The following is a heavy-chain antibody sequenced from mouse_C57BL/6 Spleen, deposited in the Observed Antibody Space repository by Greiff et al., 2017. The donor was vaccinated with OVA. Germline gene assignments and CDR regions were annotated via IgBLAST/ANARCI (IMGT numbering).Heavy chain of an antibody. CDR3: ARPPIYDGYFDY. Sequence: QVQLQQPGAELVKPGASVKLSCKASGYTFTSYWMHWVKQRPGQGLEWIGMIHPNSGSTNYNEKFKSKATLTVDKSSSTAYMQLSSLTSEDSAGYYCARPPIYDGYFDYWGQGTTLTVSS. V-gene: IGHV1-64*01. J-gene: IGHJ2*01. D-gene: IGHD2-3*01. CDR1: GYTFTSYW. CDR2: IHPNSGST.